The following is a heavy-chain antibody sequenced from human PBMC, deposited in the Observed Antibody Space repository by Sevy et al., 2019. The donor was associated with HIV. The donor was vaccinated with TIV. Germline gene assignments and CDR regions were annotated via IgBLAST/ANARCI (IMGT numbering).Heavy chain of an antibody. D-gene: IGHD1-20*01. J-gene: IGHJ4*02. CDR1: GFIFSSYG. CDR3: ASALGYNWFRPPFDY. V-gene: IGHV3-30*03. CDR2: ISSDGSNK. Sequence: GGSLRLSCAASGFIFSSYGMHWVRQAPGKGLEWVAVISSDGSNKYYADSVKGRFSISRDNSNNTLYLQMSSLRAEDTAVYYCASALGYNWFRPPFDYWGQGTMVTVSS.